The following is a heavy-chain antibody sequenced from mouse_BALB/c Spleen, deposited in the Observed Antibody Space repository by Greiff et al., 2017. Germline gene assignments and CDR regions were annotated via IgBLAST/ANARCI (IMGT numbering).Heavy chain of an antibody. CDR3: ARGPITTVVADAMDY. CDR1: GYTFTSYW. V-gene: IGHV1-69*02. D-gene: IGHD1-1*01. Sequence: VQLQQPGAELVKPGAPVKLSCKASGYTFTSYWMNWVKQRPGRGLEWIGRIDPSDSETHYNQKFKDKATLTVDKSSSTAYIQLSSLTSEDSAVYYCARGPITTVVADAMDYWGQGTSVTVSS. CDR2: IDPSDSET. J-gene: IGHJ4*01.